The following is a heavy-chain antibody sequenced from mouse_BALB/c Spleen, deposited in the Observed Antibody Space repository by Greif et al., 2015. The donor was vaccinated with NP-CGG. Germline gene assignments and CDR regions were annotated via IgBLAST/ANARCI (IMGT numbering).Heavy chain of an antibody. CDR1: GYTFTSYW. V-gene: IGHV1S22*01. Sequence: LQQSGSELVRPGASVRLSCKASGYTFTSYWMHWVKQRPGQGLEWIGNIYPGSGSTNYDEKFKSKATLTVDTSSSTAYMQLSSLTSEDSAVYYCTKLGGDAYWGQGTLVTVAA. CDR2: IYPGSGST. J-gene: IGHJ3*01. CDR3: TKLGGDAY. D-gene: IGHD4-1*01.